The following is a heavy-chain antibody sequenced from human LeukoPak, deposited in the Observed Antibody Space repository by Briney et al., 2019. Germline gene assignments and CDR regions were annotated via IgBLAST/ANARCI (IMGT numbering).Heavy chain of an antibody. CDR3: ARVVGIQLNYYFDY. D-gene: IGHD5-18*01. V-gene: IGHV1-2*02. J-gene: IGHJ4*02. CDR2: INPNSGGT. CDR1: GYTFTGYY. Sequence: GASVKVSCKASGYTFTGYYMHWVRQAPGQGLEWMGWINPNSGGTNYAQKFQGRVTMTRDTSISTAYMELSRLRSDDTAVYYCARVVGIQLNYYFDYWGQGTLVTVSS.